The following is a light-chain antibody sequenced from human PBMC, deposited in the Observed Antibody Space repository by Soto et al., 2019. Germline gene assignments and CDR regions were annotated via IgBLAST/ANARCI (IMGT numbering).Light chain of an antibody. Sequence: QSALPQPASGSGSPGQSSPISCTGTSSGVGGSNFVSWYQQHPGKAPQFIIYDVSNRPSGVSNRFSGSRSGNTAARTISGLQAEDESDYYCSSYTSSSTVRFGGGTKLTVL. CDR3: SSYTSSSTVR. V-gene: IGLV2-14*03. CDR1: SSGVGGSNF. CDR2: DVS. J-gene: IGLJ2*01.